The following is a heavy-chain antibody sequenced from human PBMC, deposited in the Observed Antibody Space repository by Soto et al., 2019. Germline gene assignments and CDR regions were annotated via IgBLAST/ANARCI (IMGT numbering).Heavy chain of an antibody. CDR2: ISGSGGST. J-gene: IGHJ4*02. CDR3: ACLAWFGDPVPPFDC. V-gene: IGHV3-23*01. CDR1: GFTFSSYA. D-gene: IGHD3-10*01. Sequence: GXSLRLSCAASGFTFSSYAISWVLQAPGKGLEWVSAISGSGGSTYYADSVKGRFTISRDNSKNTLYLQMNSLRAEDTAVYYCACLAWFGDPVPPFDCWGQGTVVTVSS.